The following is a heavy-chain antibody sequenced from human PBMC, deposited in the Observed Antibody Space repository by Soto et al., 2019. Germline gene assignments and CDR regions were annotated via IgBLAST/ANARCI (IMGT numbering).Heavy chain of an antibody. CDR1: GFTFSSFG. CDR2: SSGSGGSN. V-gene: IGHV3-23*01. CDR3: AKAVYSSMTKANFHY. Sequence: SLRLSCAASGFTFSSFGMSLVRQAPGKGLEWVSTSSGSGGSNYYADSVGGRFTISRDNSKNTLYLQMNSLRVEDTDIYYCAKAVYSSMTKANFHYLGQGTLVTVSS. D-gene: IGHD3-22*01. J-gene: IGHJ4*02.